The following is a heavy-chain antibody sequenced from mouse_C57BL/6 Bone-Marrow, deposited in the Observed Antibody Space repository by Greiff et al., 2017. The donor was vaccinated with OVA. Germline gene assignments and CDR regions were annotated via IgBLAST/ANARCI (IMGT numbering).Heavy chain of an antibody. V-gene: IGHV5-17*01. CDR2: ISSGSSTI. CDR1: GFTFSDYG. CDR3: ARVYCNSWCAY. D-gene: IGHD2-1*01. J-gene: IGHJ3*01. Sequence: EVMLVESGGGLVKPGGSLKLSCAASGFTFSDYGMHWVRQDPEKGLEWVAYISSGSSTIYYADTVKGRFTISRDNAKNTLYLQMTSLKSEDTAMYYCARVYCNSWCAYWGQGTLVTVSS.